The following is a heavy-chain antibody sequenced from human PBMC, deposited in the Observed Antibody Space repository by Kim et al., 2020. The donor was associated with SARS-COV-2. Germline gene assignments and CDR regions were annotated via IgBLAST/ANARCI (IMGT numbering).Heavy chain of an antibody. J-gene: IGHJ4*02. CDR1: GYTFTNYA. D-gene: IGHD1-26*01. CDR2: LNAGNGDT. Sequence: ASVKVSCKAFGYTFTNYAIHWVRQAPGQRLEWMGWLNAGNGDTKFSQNFQGRVTITRDTSASTAYMELSSLRSEDTAVYYCARGQIVGPLGGIWGQGTLVTVSS. CDR3: ARGQIVGPLGGI. V-gene: IGHV1-3*01.